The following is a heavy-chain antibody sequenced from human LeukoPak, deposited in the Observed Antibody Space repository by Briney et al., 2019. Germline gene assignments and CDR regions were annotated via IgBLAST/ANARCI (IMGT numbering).Heavy chain of an antibody. J-gene: IGHJ4*02. V-gene: IGHV3-11*04. D-gene: IGHD3-22*01. CDR1: GLTFSDYY. Sequence: GGSLRLSCAASGLTFSDYYMSWIRQAPGKGREWVSYISSSGNTIYYADSVKGRFTISRDNAKNSLYLQMNSLSAEDTAVYYCARDAYYYDSSGYYVYWGQGTLVTVSS. CDR2: ISSSGNTI. CDR3: ARDAYYYDSSGYYVY.